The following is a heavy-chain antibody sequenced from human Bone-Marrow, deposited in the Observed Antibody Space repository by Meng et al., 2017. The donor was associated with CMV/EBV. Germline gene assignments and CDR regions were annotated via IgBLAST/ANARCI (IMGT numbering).Heavy chain of an antibody. D-gene: IGHD3-22*01. J-gene: IGHJ5*02. CDR3: ARGSYADSSGYYYAGHDNWFDP. CDR1: YY. CDR2: INPSGGST. V-gene: IGHV1-46*01. Sequence: YYMHWVRQAPGQGLEWMGIINPSGGSTSYAQKFQGRVTMTRDTSTSTVYMELSSLRSEDTAVYYCARGSYADSSGYYYAGHDNWFDPWGQGTLVTVSS.